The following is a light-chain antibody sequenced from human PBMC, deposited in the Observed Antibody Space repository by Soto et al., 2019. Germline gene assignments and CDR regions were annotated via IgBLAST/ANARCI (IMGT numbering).Light chain of an antibody. V-gene: IGKV1-39*01. Sequence: DIQMTQSPSSLSASVGDRVTITCRASQSISSYLNWYQQKPGKAPKLLIYAASSLQSGVPSRFSGSGSGTDFTLTISCLQTEDFAIYYCQQSYITPLTFGQGTRLEIK. CDR1: QSISSY. J-gene: IGKJ5*01. CDR2: AAS. CDR3: QQSYITPLT.